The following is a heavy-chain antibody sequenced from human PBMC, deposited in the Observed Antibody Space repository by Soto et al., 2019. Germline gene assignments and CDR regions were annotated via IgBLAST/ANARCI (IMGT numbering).Heavy chain of an antibody. CDR1: GFTFSSYA. D-gene: IGHD1-1*01. CDR2: ISSNGGST. V-gene: IGHV3-64*01. Sequence: EVQLVESGGGLVQPGGSLRLSCAASGFTFSSYAMHWVRQAPGKGLEYVSAISSNGGSTYYASSVKGRFTISRDNSKNTLYLQMGSLRAEDMAVYYCARGTHYYYMDVWGKGTTVTVSS. CDR3: ARGTHYYYMDV. J-gene: IGHJ6*03.